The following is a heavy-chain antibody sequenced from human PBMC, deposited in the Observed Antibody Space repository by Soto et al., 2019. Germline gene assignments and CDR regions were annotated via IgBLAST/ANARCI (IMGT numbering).Heavy chain of an antibody. D-gene: IGHD2-2*01. CDR1: LFTFSSYG. CDR2: ISYDGSNK. J-gene: IGHJ6*02. V-gene: IGHV3-30*18. CDR3: AKPGYCSSTSCFSGVVNYYYYGMDV. Sequence: GGSLRLSCAASLFTFSSYGMHWVRQSPGKGLEWVAVISYDGSNKYYVDSVKGRFTISRDNSKNTLYLQMNSLRAEDTAVYYCAKPGYCSSTSCFSGVVNYYYYGMDVWGQGTTVTVSS.